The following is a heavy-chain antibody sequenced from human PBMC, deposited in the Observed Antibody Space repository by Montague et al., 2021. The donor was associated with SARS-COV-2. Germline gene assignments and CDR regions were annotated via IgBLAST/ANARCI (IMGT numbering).Heavy chain of an antibody. D-gene: IGHD1-7*01. V-gene: IGHV3-33*01. J-gene: IGHJ3*02. CDR2: IWNDGSNK. CDR1: GFTFSSYG. CDR3: ARERNYSTEGAFDI. Sequence: SLRLSCAASGFTFSSYGMHWVRQAPGKGLVWVADIWNDGSNKNYADSVKGRFTISRDNSKNTLYLQMNSLRAEDTAVYYCARERNYSTEGAFDIWGQGTMVTVSS.